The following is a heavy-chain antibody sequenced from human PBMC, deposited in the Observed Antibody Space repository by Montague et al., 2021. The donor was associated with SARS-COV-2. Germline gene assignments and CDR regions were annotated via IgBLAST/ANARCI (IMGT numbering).Heavy chain of an antibody. J-gene: IGHJ2*01. CDR2: IYYDGSS. CDR3: ARSQWHNWYFDL. V-gene: IGHV4-59*11. Sequence: SETLSLTCTVSGGSINHYWSWIRQPPGKGLGWIGYIYYDGSSNYXPSLRSRVTISMQTSRNQVSLRLSSVTAADTALYYCARSQWHNWYFDLWGRGTLVTVSS. D-gene: IGHD2-8*01. CDR1: GGSINHY.